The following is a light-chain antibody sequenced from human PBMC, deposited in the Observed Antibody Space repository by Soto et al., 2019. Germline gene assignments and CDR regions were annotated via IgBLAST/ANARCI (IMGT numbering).Light chain of an antibody. Sequence: EIVLTQSPATLSLSPGERATLSCRASQSVSSYLAWYQQKPGQAPRLLIYDASNRATGIPARFSGSGSATDFTLTISSLEPDDFAVYYCQQRSDWPYTFGGGTKVQIK. CDR1: QSVSSY. CDR3: QQRSDWPYT. V-gene: IGKV3-11*01. J-gene: IGKJ4*01. CDR2: DAS.